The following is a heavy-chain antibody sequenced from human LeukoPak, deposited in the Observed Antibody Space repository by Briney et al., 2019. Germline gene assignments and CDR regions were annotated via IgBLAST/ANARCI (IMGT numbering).Heavy chain of an antibody. V-gene: IGHV4-61*02. CDR3: AREDYNYYYMDV. CDR1: GGSISSGSYY. Sequence: SQTLSLTCTVSGGSISSGSYYWIWIRQPAGKGLEWIGRIYTSGSTKYSPSLNSRVTISVDTSKNQFSLKLSSVTAADTAVYYCAREDYNYYYMDVWGKGTTVTVSS. CDR2: IYTSGST. J-gene: IGHJ6*03.